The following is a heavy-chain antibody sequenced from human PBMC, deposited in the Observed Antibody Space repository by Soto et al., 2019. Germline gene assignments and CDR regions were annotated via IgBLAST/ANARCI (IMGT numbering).Heavy chain of an antibody. Sequence: SETLSLTCTVSGESISSGDHYWSWVRQSPGEGLEWIGFIYYSGNTYYNPSLKSRVSMSVDTSDNQFSLKLNSVTAADTAVYYCARDAGYCNSVSCYPYNMDVWGQGTTVTVSS. D-gene: IGHD2-15*01. CDR1: GESISSGDHY. J-gene: IGHJ6*02. V-gene: IGHV4-30-4*01. CDR2: IYYSGNT. CDR3: ARDAGYCNSVSCYPYNMDV.